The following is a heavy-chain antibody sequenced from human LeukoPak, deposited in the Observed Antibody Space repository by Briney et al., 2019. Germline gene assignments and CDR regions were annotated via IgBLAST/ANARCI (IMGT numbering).Heavy chain of an antibody. CDR1: GGSISAFH. Sequence: SETLSLTCTVSGGSISAFHWTWFRQPAGKTLEWIGLIYSSGRTLLNPSLKTRVAMSLDLTQNQLSLRLASLTAADTAMYYCARKDGDYWGQGTLVTVSS. V-gene: IGHV4-4*07. CDR3: ARKDGDY. J-gene: IGHJ4*02. CDR2: IYSSGRT.